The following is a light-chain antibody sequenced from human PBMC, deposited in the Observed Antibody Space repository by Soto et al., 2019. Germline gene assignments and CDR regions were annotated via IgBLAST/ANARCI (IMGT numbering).Light chain of an antibody. Sequence: DIQMTQSPSTLSGPVGDRVTITCRASQTISSWLAWYQQKPGKAPKLLIYKASTLKSGVPSRFSGSGSGTEFTLTISSLQPDDFATYYCQHYNSYSEAVGQGTKVELK. CDR1: QTISSW. CDR2: KAS. CDR3: QHYNSYSEA. V-gene: IGKV1-5*03. J-gene: IGKJ1*01.